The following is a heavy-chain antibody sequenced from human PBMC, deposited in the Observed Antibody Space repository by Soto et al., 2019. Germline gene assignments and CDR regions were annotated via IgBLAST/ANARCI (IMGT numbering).Heavy chain of an antibody. V-gene: IGHV1-69*06. CDR2: SIPILGPA. Sequence: QVQLVQSGAEVKKPGSSVKVSCKASGGTFSRYAISWVRQAPGQGLEWMGGSIPILGPAHYAQKFQGSVTVTAEKSTSTAYMELSSLRSEDTAVYYCARRIAAAGTHHYYYGGMAVWGHGATVTVSS. J-gene: IGHJ6*01. CDR3: ARRIAAAGTHHYYYGGMAV. D-gene: IGHD6-13*01. CDR1: GGTFSRYA.